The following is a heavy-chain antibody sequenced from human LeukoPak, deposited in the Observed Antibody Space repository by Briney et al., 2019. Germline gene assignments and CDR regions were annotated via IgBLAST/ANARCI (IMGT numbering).Heavy chain of an antibody. CDR1: GFTFSSYG. V-gene: IGHV3-30*18. D-gene: IGHD3-22*01. Sequence: GGSLRLSCAASGFTFSSYGMHWVRQAPGKGLEWVAVISYDGSNKYYADSVKGRFTISRDNSKNTLYLQMNSLRAEDTAVYYCAKDRRRFGYDRSGNAALFWGQGTLVTVSS. CDR2: ISYDGSNK. J-gene: IGHJ4*02. CDR3: AKDRRRFGYDRSGNAALF.